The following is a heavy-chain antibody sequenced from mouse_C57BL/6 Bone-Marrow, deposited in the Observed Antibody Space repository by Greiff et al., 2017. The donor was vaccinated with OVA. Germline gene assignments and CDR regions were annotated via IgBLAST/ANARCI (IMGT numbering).Heavy chain of an antibody. J-gene: IGHJ3*01. D-gene: IGHD2-5*01. CDR1: GFTFSSYA. Sequence: EVMLVESGEGLVKPGGSLKLSCAASGFTFSSYAMSWVRQTPEKRLEWVAYISSGGDYIYYADTVKGRFTISRDNARNTLYLQMSSLKSQDTAMYYWTRERSNYWGFAYWGQGTLVTVSA. CDR2: ISSGGDYI. V-gene: IGHV5-9-1*02. CDR3: TRERSNYWGFAY.